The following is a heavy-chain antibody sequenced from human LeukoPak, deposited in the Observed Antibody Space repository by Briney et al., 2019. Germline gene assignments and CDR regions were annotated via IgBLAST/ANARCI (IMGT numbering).Heavy chain of an antibody. CDR3: ARDRYSSRWYYFDY. Sequence: SETLSLTCTVSGGSISSSSYYWAWIRQPPGKGLEWIGVIYYSESTYYNPSLKSRVSISVDTSKNQFSLKLSSVTAAETAVYYCARDRYSSRWYYFDYWGQGTLVTVSS. J-gene: IGHJ4*02. V-gene: IGHV4-39*07. D-gene: IGHD6-13*01. CDR2: IYYSEST. CDR1: GGSISSSSYY.